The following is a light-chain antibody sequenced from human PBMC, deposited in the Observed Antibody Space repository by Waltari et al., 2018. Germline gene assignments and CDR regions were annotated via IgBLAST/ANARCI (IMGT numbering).Light chain of an antibody. Sequence: QSALTQPPSASGSPGQSITISCTGTSTDVEGYDPVSRYQQHPGKAPKLLIYEVTKRPSGVPDRFSGSKSDNTASLAVSGLQAEDEADYYCSSYAGGSSLMFGGGTKLTVL. V-gene: IGLV2-8*01. J-gene: IGLJ3*02. CDR3: SSYAGGSSLM. CDR2: EVT. CDR1: STDVEGYDP.